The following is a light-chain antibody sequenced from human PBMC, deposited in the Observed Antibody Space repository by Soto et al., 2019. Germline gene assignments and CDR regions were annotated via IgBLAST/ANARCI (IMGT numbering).Light chain of an antibody. J-gene: IGKJ1*01. CDR1: QGISRW. V-gene: IGKV1D-16*01. CDR3: QQYGSFPAT. Sequence: DFPMTQSPSSLSASVGDRVTITCRASQGISRWLAWYQLKPGKAPKSLIYAPSTLQSRVPSRVSGSGSGTHFTLSVSSVPPEDSATYYCQQYGSFPATFGQGTKVEI. CDR2: APS.